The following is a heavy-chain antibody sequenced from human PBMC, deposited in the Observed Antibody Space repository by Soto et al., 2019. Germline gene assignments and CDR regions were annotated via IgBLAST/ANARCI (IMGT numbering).Heavy chain of an antibody. CDR1: GYTFFTYD. Sequence: ASVKVSCKASGYTFFTYDISWVRQAPGQGLEWMGWISTYSGDTKYAQKLQGRVTMTTDTSTTTAYLELRSLRSDDTAVYYCASHHGTTTSEHWFDTWGQGSRVTVSS. V-gene: IGHV1-18*01. J-gene: IGHJ5*02. CDR2: ISTYSGDT. D-gene: IGHD3-3*01. CDR3: ASHHGTTTSEHWFDT.